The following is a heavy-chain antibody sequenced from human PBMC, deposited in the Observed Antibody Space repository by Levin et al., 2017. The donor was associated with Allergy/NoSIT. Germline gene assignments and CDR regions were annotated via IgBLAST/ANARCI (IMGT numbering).Heavy chain of an antibody. V-gene: IGHV1-8*01. CDR1: GYTFTSYD. CDR3: ARSAYYGGYITGTTGGGWFDP. J-gene: IGHJ5*02. Sequence: ASVKVSCKASGYTFTSYDINWVRQATGQGLEWMGWMNPNSGNTGYAQKFQGRVTMTRNTSISTAYMELSSLRSEDTAVYYCARSAYYGGYITGTTGGGWFDPWGQGTLVTVSS. CDR2: MNPNSGNT. D-gene: IGHD1-20*01.